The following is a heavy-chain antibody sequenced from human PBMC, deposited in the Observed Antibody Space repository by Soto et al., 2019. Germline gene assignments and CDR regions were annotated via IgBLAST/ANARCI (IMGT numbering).Heavy chain of an antibody. D-gene: IGHD3-10*01. CDR1: GGTFSSYA. J-gene: IGHJ6*02. V-gene: IGHV1-69*01. CDR3: VRAWVVRDYYYYYGMDV. CDR2: IIPIFGTA. Sequence: QVQLVQSGAEVKKPGSSVKVSCKASGGTFSSYAISWVRQAPGQGLEWMGGIIPIFGTANYAQKFQVRVTITADESTSTAYMERSSMRSEDTAVEYCVRAWVVRDYYYYYGMDVCGQGPTVTVS.